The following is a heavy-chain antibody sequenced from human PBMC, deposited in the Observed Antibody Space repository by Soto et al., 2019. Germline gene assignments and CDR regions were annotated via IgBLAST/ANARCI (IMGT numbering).Heavy chain of an antibody. CDR3: TALPRRWLQFH. Sequence: GGSLRLSCTASGFTFGDYAMSWVRQAPGKGLEWVGFIRSKAYGGTTEYAASVKGRFTISRDDSKSIAYLQMNSLKTEDTAVYYCTALPRRWLQFHWGQGTLVTVSS. D-gene: IGHD5-12*01. J-gene: IGHJ4*02. CDR2: IRSKAYGGTT. V-gene: IGHV3-49*04. CDR1: GFTFGDYA.